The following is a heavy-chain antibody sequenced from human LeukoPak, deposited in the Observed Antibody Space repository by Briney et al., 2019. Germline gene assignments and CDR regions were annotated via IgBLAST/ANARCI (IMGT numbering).Heavy chain of an antibody. Sequence: GGSLRLSCVASGFTFSNYAMSWIRQAPGKGLEWVSSISVGGTTTYYADSVKGRFTISRDNSKNTVFLQMNSLRAEDTAVYYCAKMSKAVVFDYWGQGTLVTVSS. CDR2: ISVGGTTT. J-gene: IGHJ4*02. CDR1: GFTFSNYA. CDR3: AKMSKAVVFDY. V-gene: IGHV3-23*01. D-gene: IGHD5/OR15-5a*01.